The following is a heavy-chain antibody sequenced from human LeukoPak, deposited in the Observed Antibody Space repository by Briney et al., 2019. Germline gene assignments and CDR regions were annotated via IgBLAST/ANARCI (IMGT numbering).Heavy chain of an antibody. V-gene: IGHV3-23*01. CDR1: GFTFDDYA. CDR2: ITATGGGT. J-gene: IGHJ4*02. D-gene: IGHD5-18*01. Sequence: GGSLRLSCAASGFTFDDYAMHWVRQAPGKGLEWVSTITATGGGTYYADSVKGRFTISRDNSKNTLYLQMNSLRAEDTAVYYCAKDRDFGSVWDTVGGDWGQGTLVTVSS. CDR3: AKDRDFGSVWDTVGGD.